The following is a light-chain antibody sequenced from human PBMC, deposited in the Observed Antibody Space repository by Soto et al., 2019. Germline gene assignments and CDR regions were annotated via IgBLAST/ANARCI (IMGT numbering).Light chain of an antibody. Sequence: QSVLTQPPSVSGAPWQRVTISCTGSSSNIGAGYDVHWYRQLPGTAPKLLIYGNSNRPSGVPDRFSGSKSGTSASLAITGLQAEDEADYYCQSYDSSLSGYVFGTGTKLTVL. J-gene: IGLJ1*01. CDR2: GNS. V-gene: IGLV1-40*01. CDR1: SSNIGAGYD. CDR3: QSYDSSLSGYV.